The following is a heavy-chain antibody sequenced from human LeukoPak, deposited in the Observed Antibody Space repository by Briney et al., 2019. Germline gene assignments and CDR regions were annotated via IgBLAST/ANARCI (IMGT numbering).Heavy chain of an antibody. V-gene: IGHV4-39*07. J-gene: IGHJ6*03. Sequence: SETLSLTCTVSGGSISSSSYYWGWIRQPPGKGLEWIGSIYYSGSTFYNPFLKSRVTISVDTSKNQFSLKLSSVTAADTAVYYCARTPRYCSSTSCHSMDVWGKGTTVTVSS. D-gene: IGHD2-2*01. CDR2: IYYSGST. CDR3: ARTPRYCSSTSCHSMDV. CDR1: GGSISSSSYY.